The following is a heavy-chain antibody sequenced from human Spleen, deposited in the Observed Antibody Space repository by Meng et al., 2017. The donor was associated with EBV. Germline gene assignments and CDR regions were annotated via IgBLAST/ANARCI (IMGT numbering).Heavy chain of an antibody. CDR1: GYTCTSYG. D-gene: IGHD3-9*01. V-gene: IGHV1-18*01. CDR2: ISPYEGNT. CDR3: ARDKYDILTSYYYVQSF. J-gene: IGHJ4*02. Sequence: QCQRARCGAGVKQPGASVTGSSKASGYTCTSYGITWGQQAPGQGLEWMGWISPYEGNTKYAQNLQGRVTMTTDTSTTTAYMELRSLTSDDTAVYYCARDKYDILTSYYYVQSFWGQGTLVTVSS.